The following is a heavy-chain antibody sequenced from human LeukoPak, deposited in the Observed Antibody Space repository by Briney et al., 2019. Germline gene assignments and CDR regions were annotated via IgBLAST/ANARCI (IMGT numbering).Heavy chain of an antibody. CDR2: INPNSGGT. D-gene: IGHD1-26*01. CDR3: ARAWRIRGSYSGFAY. CDR1: GYTFTGYY. V-gene: IGHV1-2*06. J-gene: IGHJ4*02. Sequence: ASVKVSCKASGYTFTGYYMHWVRQAPGQGLEWMGRINPNSGGTNYAQKFQGRVTMTRHTSISTAYMELSRLRSDDTAVYYCARAWRIRGSYSGFAYWGQGTLVTVSS.